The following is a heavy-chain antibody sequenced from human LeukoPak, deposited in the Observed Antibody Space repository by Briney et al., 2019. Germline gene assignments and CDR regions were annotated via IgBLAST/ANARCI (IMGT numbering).Heavy chain of an antibody. Sequence: KAGGSLRLSCAASGFSFSDYYMSWIRQAPGKGLEWVSYISGSTTNTKYADSVKGRFTISRDNAKNSLYLQMNSLRAEDTAVYYCAGDSSNIVVVPATSPNGLDPWGQGTLVTVSS. D-gene: IGHD2-2*01. J-gene: IGHJ5*02. CDR3: AGDSSNIVVVPATSPNGLDP. V-gene: IGHV3-11*06. CDR2: ISGSTTNT. CDR1: GFSFSDYY.